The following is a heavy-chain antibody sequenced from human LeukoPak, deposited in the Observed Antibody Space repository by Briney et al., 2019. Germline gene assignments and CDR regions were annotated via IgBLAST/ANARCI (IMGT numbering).Heavy chain of an antibody. Sequence: SETLSLTCTVSGGSISSYYWSWIRQPPGKGLEWIGYISYSGSTNYNPSLKSRVTISVDTSKNQFSLRLSSVTAADTAVFYCARVMSYSNSWYVFDYWGQGGLVTVSS. D-gene: IGHD6-13*01. V-gene: IGHV4-59*01. J-gene: IGHJ4*02. CDR1: GGSISSYY. CDR3: ARVMSYSNSWYVFDY. CDR2: ISYSGST.